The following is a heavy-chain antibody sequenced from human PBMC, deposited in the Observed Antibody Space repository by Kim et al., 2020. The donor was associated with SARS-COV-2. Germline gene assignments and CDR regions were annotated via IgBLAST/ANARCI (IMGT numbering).Heavy chain of an antibody. J-gene: IGHJ6*02. D-gene: IGHD3-22*01. CDR1: GYTFASYG. CDR2: ISVYSGNT. V-gene: IGHV1-18*04. CDR3: ARAGVRISMMGWDV. Sequence: ASVKVSCKASGYTFASYGISWVRQAPGQGLEWMGWISVYSGNTNYAQKLQGRVTMTTDTSTSTAYMELRSLRSDDTAVYYCARAGVRISMMGWDVWGQGTPVTVSS.